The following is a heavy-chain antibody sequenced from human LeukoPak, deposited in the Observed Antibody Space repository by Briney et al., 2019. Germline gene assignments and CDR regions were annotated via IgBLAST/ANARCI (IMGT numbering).Heavy chain of an antibody. J-gene: IGHJ3*02. D-gene: IGHD3-22*01. Sequence: GRSLRLSCAASGFTFSSYGMHWVRQAPGKGLEWVAVIWYDGSNKYYADSVKGRFTISRDNSKNTLYLQMNSLRAEDTAVYYCARAYYYDSSGLDAFDIWGQGTMVTVSS. V-gene: IGHV3-33*01. CDR1: GFTFSSYG. CDR2: IWYDGSNK. CDR3: ARAYYYDSSGLDAFDI.